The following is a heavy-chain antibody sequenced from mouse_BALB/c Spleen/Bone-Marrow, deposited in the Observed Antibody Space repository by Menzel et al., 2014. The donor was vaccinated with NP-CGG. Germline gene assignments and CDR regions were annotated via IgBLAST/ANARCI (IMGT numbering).Heavy chain of an antibody. D-gene: IGHD2-12*01. CDR3: ARWGDDGTFDY. CDR1: GYTFTSYW. Sequence: QVQLQQSGAELAKPGASVKMSCKASGYTFTSYWMHWVKQRPGQGLEWIGYINPSTGYTEYNQKFKDKAALTADKSSSTAYMQLSSLTSEDSAVYYCARWGDDGTFDYWGQGTTLTVSS. V-gene: IGHV1-7*01. J-gene: IGHJ2*01. CDR2: INPSTGYT.